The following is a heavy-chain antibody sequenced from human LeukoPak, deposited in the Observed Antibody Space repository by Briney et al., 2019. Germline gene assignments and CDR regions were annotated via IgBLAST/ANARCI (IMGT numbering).Heavy chain of an antibody. V-gene: IGHV3-7*01. J-gene: IGHJ4*02. D-gene: IGHD6-13*01. CDR3: ARAGYSSSWYIGY. CDR1: GFTFRSYW. Sequence: GGSLRLSCAASGFTFRSYWMSWVRQAPGKGLEWVANINQGGSVKYYVDSVKGRFTISRDDAKNSLYVQMNSLRDEDTAVYYCARAGYSSSWYIGYWGQGTLVTVSS. CDR2: INQGGSVK.